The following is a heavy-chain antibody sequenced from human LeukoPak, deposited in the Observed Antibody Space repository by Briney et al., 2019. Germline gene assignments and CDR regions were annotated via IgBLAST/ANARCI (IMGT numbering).Heavy chain of an antibody. J-gene: IGHJ6*02. V-gene: IGHV3-30-3*01. CDR1: GFTFSSYA. D-gene: IGHD6-13*01. CDR3: ARELVLSYYYYGMDV. CDR2: ISYDGSNK. Sequence: GGSLRLSCAASGFTFSSYAMHWVRQAPGKGLEWVAVISYDGSNKYYADSVKGRFTISRVNSKNTLYLQMNSLRAEDTAVYYCARELVLSYYYYGMDVWGQGTTVTVS.